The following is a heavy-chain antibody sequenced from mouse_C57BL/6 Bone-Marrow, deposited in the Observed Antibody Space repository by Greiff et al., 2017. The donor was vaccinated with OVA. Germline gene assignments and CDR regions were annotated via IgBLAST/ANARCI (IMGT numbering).Heavy chain of an antibody. Sequence: QVQLQQSGAELARPGASVKMSCKASGYTFTSYTMHWVKQRPGQGLEWIGYINPCSGYTKYNQKFKDKATLTADKSSSTAYMQLSSLTSVDYAVYCCASGYDGFAYWGQGTLVTVSA. D-gene: IGHD2-2*01. CDR2: INPCSGYT. CDR3: ASGYDGFAY. CDR1: GYTFTSYT. V-gene: IGHV1-4*01. J-gene: IGHJ3*01.